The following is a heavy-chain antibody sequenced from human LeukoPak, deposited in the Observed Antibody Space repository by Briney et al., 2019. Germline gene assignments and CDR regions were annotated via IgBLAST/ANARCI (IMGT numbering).Heavy chain of an antibody. CDR2: IYYSGST. CDR1: GGSFSGYY. D-gene: IGHD3-3*01. Sequence: SETLSLTCAVYGGSFSGYYWSWIRQPPGKGLEWIGYIYYSGSTNYNPSLKSRVTISVDTSKNQFSLKLSSVTAADAAVYYCARRYDFWSDQDAFDIWGQGTMVTVSS. V-gene: IGHV4-59*01. J-gene: IGHJ3*02. CDR3: ARRYDFWSDQDAFDI.